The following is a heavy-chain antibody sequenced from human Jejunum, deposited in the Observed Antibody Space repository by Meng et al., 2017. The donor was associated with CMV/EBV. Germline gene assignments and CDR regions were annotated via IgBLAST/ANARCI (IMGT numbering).Heavy chain of an antibody. J-gene: IGHJ4*02. D-gene: IGHD1-26*01. CDR2: ISGSGGSI. V-gene: IGHV3-23*01. CDR1: GFAFSDYA. Sequence: GFAFSDYAMGWVRQAPGKGLGWVSSISGSGGSIQYADSVKGRFTISRDNSKNTLYLQMNSLRDEDTAMYYCAKGSALGGSYYFDYWGQGTLVTVSS. CDR3: AKGSALGGSYYFDY.